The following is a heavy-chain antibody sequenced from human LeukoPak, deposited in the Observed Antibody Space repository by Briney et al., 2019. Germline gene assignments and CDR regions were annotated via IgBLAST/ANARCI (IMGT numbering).Heavy chain of an antibody. CDR2: IYYSGST. J-gene: IGHJ4*02. CDR1: GYSISSSNW. CDR3: ARALVGAAAGL. D-gene: IGHD6-13*01. Sequence: SDTLSLTCAVSGYSISSSNWWGWIRQPPGKGLEWIGYIYYSGSTNYNPSLKSRVTMSVDTSKNQFSLKLSSVTALDTAVYYCARALVGAAAGLWGQGTLVTVSS. V-gene: IGHV4-28*06.